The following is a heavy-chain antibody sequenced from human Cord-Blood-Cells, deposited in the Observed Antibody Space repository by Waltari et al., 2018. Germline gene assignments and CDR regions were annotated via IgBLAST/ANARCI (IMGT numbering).Heavy chain of an antibody. V-gene: IGHV1-8*01. CDR1: GYTFTSYD. CDR2: MNPNSGNT. CDR3: ARLPSLKAARTWFDP. J-gene: IGHJ5*02. Sequence: GAEVKKPGASVKVSCKASGYTFTSYDINWVRQATGQGLEWMGWMNPNSGNTGYAQKFQGRVTMTRNTSISTAYMELSSLRSEDTAVYYGARLPSLKAARTWFDPWAREPWSPSPQ. D-gene: IGHD6-6*01.